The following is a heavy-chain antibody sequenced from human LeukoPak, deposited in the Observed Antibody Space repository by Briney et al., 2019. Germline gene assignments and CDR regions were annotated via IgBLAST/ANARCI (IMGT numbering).Heavy chain of an antibody. J-gene: IGHJ4*02. D-gene: IGHD4-17*01. CDR3: ARDSMTTVTTFDY. V-gene: IGHV3-21*01. Sequence: GGSLRLSCAASGFTFSSYSVNWVRQAPGKGLEWVSSISGSSSYIYYANSVKGRFTLSRDNAKSSLYLQMNSLRAEDTAVYYCARDSMTTVTTFDYWGQGTLVTVSS. CDR1: GFTFSSYS. CDR2: ISGSSSYI.